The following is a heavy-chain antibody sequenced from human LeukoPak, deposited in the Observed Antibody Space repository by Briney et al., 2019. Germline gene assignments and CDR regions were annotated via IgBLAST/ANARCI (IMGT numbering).Heavy chain of an antibody. V-gene: IGHV3-33*06. CDR2: VWYDATKK. Sequence: GGSLRLSCAASGFTFSNFAMHWVRQAPGKGLEWVAIVWYDATKKYYVDSVDGRFTISRDNSKNTPYLQMNSLRAEDTAVYYCAKEPQPWLGAFDIRGQGTMVTVSS. D-gene: IGHD5-18*01. CDR3: AKEPQPWLGAFDI. J-gene: IGHJ3*02. CDR1: GFTFSNFA.